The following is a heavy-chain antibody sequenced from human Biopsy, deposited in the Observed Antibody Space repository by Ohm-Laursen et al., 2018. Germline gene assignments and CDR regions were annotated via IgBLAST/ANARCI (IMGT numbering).Heavy chain of an antibody. CDR2: IKSKSDGEAT. V-gene: IGHV3-15*01. J-gene: IGHJ4*02. Sequence: SLRLSCAASGFTFTHAWMSWVRQGPGKGLEWLGPIKSKSDGEATDYAAAVQGRFAISRDDSTNTFHLQMNSLKSEDTGVFYCTVDLGRGFHWGQGTLVTVSS. CDR3: TVDLGRGFH. CDR1: GFTFTHAW. D-gene: IGHD5-12*01.